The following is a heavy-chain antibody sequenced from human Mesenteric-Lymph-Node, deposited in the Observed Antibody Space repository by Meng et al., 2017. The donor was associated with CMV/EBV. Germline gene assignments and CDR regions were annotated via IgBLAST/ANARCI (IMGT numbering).Heavy chain of an antibody. J-gene: IGHJ3*02. Sequence: GGSLRLSCAASGFSFSDHYMDWFRQAPGKGLEWVGRSRNKVNGYSTEYAASVKGRFTISRDDSKNSLYLQMNSLKIEDTAVYYCARCSSSTCYANAFDIWGQGTMVTVSS. CDR3: ARCSSSTCYANAFDI. CDR2: SRNKVNGYST. D-gene: IGHD2-2*01. CDR1: GFSFSDHY. V-gene: IGHV3-72*01.